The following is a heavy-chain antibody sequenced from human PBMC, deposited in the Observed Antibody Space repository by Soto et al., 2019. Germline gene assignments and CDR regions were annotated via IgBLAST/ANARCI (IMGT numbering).Heavy chain of an antibody. CDR2: IIPIFGTA. D-gene: IGHD2-15*01. CDR3: ASRICSGGSCYSDH. CDR1: GGTLSSYA. V-gene: IGHV1-69*13. Sequence: VASVKVSCKASGGTLSSYAISWVRQAPGQGLEWMGGIIPIFGTANYAQKFQGRVTITADESTSTAYMELSSLRSEDTAVYYCASRICSGGSCYSDHWGQGTLVTVSS. J-gene: IGHJ4*02.